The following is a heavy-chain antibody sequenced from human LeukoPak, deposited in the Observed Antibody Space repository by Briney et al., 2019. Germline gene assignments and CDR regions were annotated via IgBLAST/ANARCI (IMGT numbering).Heavy chain of an antibody. CDR2: IYCGGGT. CDR1: GLTVSSNY. Sequence: PGGSVRLSCAASGLTVSSNYMTWVRQAPAKGLEWVSVIYCGGGTSYADSVRGRFTISRDNSKNTVYPQMNSLRVEDTAMYFCALLRLDYWGQGTLVTVSS. J-gene: IGHJ4*02. V-gene: IGHV3-53*01. CDR3: ALLRLDY. D-gene: IGHD5/OR15-5a*01.